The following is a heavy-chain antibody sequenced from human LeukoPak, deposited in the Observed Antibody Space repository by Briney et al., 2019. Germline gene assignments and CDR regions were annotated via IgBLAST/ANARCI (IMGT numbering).Heavy chain of an antibody. V-gene: IGHV4-39*01. Sequence: SETLSLTCTVSGGSISSYYWVWIRQPPGKGLEWIGSIYYSGSTYYNPSLKSRVTISVDTSKNQFSLKLSSVTAADTAVYYCARPARGIFDYWGQGTLVTVSS. D-gene: IGHD1-1*01. CDR2: IYYSGST. CDR1: GGSISSYY. J-gene: IGHJ4*02. CDR3: ARPARGIFDY.